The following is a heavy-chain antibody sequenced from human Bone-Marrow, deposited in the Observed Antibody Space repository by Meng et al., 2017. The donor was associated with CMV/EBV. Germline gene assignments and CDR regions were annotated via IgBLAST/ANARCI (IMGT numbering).Heavy chain of an antibody. J-gene: IGHJ6*02. D-gene: IGHD3-3*01. CDR3: ARDGRYYDFWSGYTLMDV. Sequence: SETLSLTCTVSGGSISSSSYYWGWIRQPPGKGLEWIGSIYYSGSTYCNPSLKSRVTISVDTSKNQFSLKLSSVTAADTAVYYCARDGRYYDFWSGYTLMDVWGQGTTVTVSS. CDR2: IYYSGST. V-gene: IGHV4-39*07. CDR1: GGSISSSSYY.